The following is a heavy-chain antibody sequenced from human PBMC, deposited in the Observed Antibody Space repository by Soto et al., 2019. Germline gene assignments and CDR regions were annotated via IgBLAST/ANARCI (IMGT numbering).Heavy chain of an antibody. CDR1: GGSISSTTYY. D-gene: IGHD1-26*01. J-gene: IGHJ4*02. V-gene: IGHV4-39*01. CDR2: IHYSGST. Sequence: PSETLSLTCTVSGGSISSTTYYWGWIRQPPGKGLEWIGIIHYSGSTYYNPSLKSRVTISVDTSKNQFSLKLSSVTAADTAVYFCARGHGNYYQANFDYWGQGTLVTVSS. CDR3: ARGHGNYYQANFDY.